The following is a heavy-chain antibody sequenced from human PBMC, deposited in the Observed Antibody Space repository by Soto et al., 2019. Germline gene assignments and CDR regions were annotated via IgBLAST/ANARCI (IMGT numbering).Heavy chain of an antibody. D-gene: IGHD3-3*01. Sequence: QVQLQESGPGLVKPSETLSLTCTVSDGSISDYYWSWIRQSPEKGLEYIAYSSYGGITNLNPALNRRVTISIDPSKNQFSLKVTSLTAADTAVYYCARARKAAYITGGFDSWGQGTLVTVSS. CDR3: ARARKAAYITGGFDS. J-gene: IGHJ4*02. V-gene: IGHV4-59*01. CDR1: DGSISDYY. CDR2: SSYGGIT.